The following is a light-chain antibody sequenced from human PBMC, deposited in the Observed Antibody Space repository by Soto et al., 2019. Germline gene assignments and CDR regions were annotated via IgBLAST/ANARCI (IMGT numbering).Light chain of an antibody. CDR3: QQYYNIPHT. CDR1: QSVFYSPNNKNY. Sequence: DIVMTQSPDSLAVSLGERATINCKSSQSVFYSPNNKNYLAWYQQKPGQPPKLLIYWASTRESGVPDRFSGSGSGTDFTLTISSLQAEDVAVYHCQQYYNIPHTFGQGTKVEIK. CDR2: WAS. J-gene: IGKJ2*01. V-gene: IGKV4-1*01.